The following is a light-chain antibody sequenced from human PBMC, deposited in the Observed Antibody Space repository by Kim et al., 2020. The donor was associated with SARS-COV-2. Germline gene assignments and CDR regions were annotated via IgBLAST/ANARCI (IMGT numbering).Light chain of an antibody. CDR1: SSDVGGYNY. V-gene: IGLV2-8*01. CDR3: SSYAGSNNVL. CDR2: EVN. J-gene: IGLJ2*01. Sequence: QSALTQPPSASGSPGQSVTFSCTGTSSDVGGYNYVSWYQQHPGKAPKLMIYEVNKRPSGVPDRFSGSKSGNTASLTVSGLQAEDEADYYCSSYAGSNNVLFGGGTQLTV.